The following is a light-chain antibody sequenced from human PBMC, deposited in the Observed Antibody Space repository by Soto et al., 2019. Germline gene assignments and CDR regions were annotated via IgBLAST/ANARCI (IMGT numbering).Light chain of an antibody. CDR2: TAS. CDR1: TGAVTSAFY. J-gene: IGLJ2*01. CDR3: LLYFGGTQLI. V-gene: IGLV7-43*01. Sequence: QAVVTQEPSLTVSPGGTVTLTCASSTGAVTSAFYPNWFQQKPGQAPTSLIYTASNRHSWTPARFSGSLLGDKATLTLSDVQPEDEADYYCLLYFGGTQLIFGGGTKVTVL.